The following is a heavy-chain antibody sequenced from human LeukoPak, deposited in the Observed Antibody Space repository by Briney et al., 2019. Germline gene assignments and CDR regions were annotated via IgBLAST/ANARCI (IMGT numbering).Heavy chain of an antibody. CDR3: TGGSDKVRSGEYYYYMDI. CDR1: GFTTHYW. Sequence: SGGSLRLSCTASGFTTHYWLNWVRQSPGKGLEWVANIDRDGRVQHYVDSVEGRFTFSRDSAKNSLALQMHSLRAEDTAVYYCTGGSDKVRSGEYYYYMDIWGTGTTVTVSS. D-gene: IGHD3-3*01. J-gene: IGHJ6*03. V-gene: IGHV3-7*01. CDR2: IDRDGRVQ.